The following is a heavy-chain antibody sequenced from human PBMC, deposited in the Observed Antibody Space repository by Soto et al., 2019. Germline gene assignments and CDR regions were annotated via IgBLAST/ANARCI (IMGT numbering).Heavy chain of an antibody. CDR3: ARTPTP. J-gene: IGHJ5*02. CDR2: IYHSGST. CDR1: GGTLSTGGYS. D-gene: IGHD1-26*01. Sequence: PQTLSDTCAVSGGTLSTGGYSWSWIRQAPGKGLEWIGYIYHSGSTYYNPSLKSRVTISVDSSKNQFSLKLSSVTAADTAVHYCARTPTPWGQGTLVTVS. V-gene: IGHV4-30-2*01.